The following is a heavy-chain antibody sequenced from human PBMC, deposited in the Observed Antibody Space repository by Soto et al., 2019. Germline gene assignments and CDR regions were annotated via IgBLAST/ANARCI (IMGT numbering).Heavy chain of an antibody. CDR2: FFYSGIT. V-gene: IGHV4-59*01. CDR3: ARDYYYGSGSYYLDTYYGMDV. Sequence: SSETLSLTCTVSGGSITNYYWNWIRQTPGKGLEWIADFFYSGITNSNPSLRSRVTISVDTSKNQFSLRLTSVTAADTAVYYCARDYYYGSGSYYLDTYYGMDVWGQGTTVTVSS. J-gene: IGHJ6*02. CDR1: GGSITNYY. D-gene: IGHD3-10*01.